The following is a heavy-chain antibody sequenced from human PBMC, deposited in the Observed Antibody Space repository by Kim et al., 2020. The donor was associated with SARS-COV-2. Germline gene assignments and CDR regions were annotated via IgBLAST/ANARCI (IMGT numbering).Heavy chain of an antibody. Sequence: SETLSLTCAVYGGSFSGYYWSWIRQPPGKGLEWIGEINHSGSTNYNPSLKSRVTISVDTSKNQFSLKLSSVTAADTAVYYCARGYSSGWYVHWGQGTLVTVSS. D-gene: IGHD6-19*01. CDR1: GGSFSGYY. J-gene: IGHJ4*02. CDR2: INHSGST. CDR3: ARGYSSGWYVH. V-gene: IGHV4-34*01.